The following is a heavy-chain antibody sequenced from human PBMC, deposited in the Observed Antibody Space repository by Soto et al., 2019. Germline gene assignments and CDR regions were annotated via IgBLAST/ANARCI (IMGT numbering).Heavy chain of an antibody. D-gene: IGHD6-6*01. CDR3: GRLAASYYFDY. Sequence: ASVKVSCTASGYPFTAYYLHWVRQAPGQGLEWVGWINPNDGDTDYAQKFQGWVTMTRDTSTSTAYMEVSRLKSDDTAVYYCGRLAASYYFDYWGQGTLVTVSP. J-gene: IGHJ4*02. CDR2: INPNDGDT. V-gene: IGHV1-2*04. CDR1: GYPFTAYY.